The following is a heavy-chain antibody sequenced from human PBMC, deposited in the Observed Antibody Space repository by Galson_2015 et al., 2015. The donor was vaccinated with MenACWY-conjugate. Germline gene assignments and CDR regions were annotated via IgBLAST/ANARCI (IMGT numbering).Heavy chain of an antibody. J-gene: IGHJ4*02. Sequence: SVKASCKASGYTFTSYGISWVRQAPGQGLEWMGWISAYNGNTNYAQKLQGRVTMTTDTSTSTAYMELRSLRSDDTAVYYYAMYVDIVATPEDYFDYWGQGTLVTVSS. CDR1: GYTFTSYG. D-gene: IGHD5-12*01. CDR2: ISAYNGNT. CDR3: AMYVDIVATPEDYFDY. V-gene: IGHV1-18*01.